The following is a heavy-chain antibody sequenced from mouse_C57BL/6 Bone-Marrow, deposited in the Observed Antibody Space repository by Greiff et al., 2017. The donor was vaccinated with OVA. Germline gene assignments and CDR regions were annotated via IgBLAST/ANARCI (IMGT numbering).Heavy chain of an antibody. V-gene: IGHV1-81*01. Sequence: VQLQESGAELARPGASVKLSCKASGYTFTSYGISWVKQRTGQGLEWIGEIYPRSGNTYYNEKFKGKATLTADKSSSTAYMELRSLTSEDSAVYFCARWGYGSIYAMDYWGQGTSVTVSS. CDR1: GYTFTSYG. J-gene: IGHJ4*01. CDR2: IYPRSGNT. CDR3: ARWGYGSIYAMDY. D-gene: IGHD1-1*01.